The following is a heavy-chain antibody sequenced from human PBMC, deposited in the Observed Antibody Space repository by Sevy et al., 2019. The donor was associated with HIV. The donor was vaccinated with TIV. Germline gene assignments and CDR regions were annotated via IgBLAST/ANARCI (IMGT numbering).Heavy chain of an antibody. CDR3: ATRSIAVAAAGPAWFDP. CDR2: FDPEDGET. D-gene: IGHD6-13*01. V-gene: IGHV1-24*01. Sequence: ASVKVSCKVSGYTLTELSMHWVRQAPGKGLEWMGGFDPEDGETIYAQKFQGRVTMTEDISTDTAYMELSSLRSEDTAVYYCATRSIAVAAAGPAWFDPWGQGTLVTVSS. J-gene: IGHJ5*02. CDR1: GYTLTELS.